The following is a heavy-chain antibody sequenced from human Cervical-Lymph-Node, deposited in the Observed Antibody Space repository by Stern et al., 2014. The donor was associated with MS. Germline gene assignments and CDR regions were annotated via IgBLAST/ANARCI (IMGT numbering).Heavy chain of an antibody. CDR1: GGSIHSYY. CDR2: VDYSGRP. Sequence: QVQLQESGPGLVRPSDTLSLTCTVSGGSIHSYYWSWIRPPPGKGLEWLWDVDYSGRPNYNPSLTSRVAISVDTSTNQIFLELASVTAADTAVFYCARDLAAAPSRYYYGLDVWGQGTTVTVSS. CDR3: ARDLAAAPSRYYYGLDV. V-gene: IGHV4-59*01. J-gene: IGHJ6*02. D-gene: IGHD6-13*01.